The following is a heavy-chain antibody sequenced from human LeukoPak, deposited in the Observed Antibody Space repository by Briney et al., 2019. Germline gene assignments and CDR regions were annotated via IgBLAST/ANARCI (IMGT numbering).Heavy chain of an antibody. D-gene: IGHD6-25*01. CDR2: ISAYNGNT. CDR1: GYTFSSYG. Sequence: ASVKVSCKASGYTFSSYGISWVRQAPGQGLEWMGWISAYNGNTNYAQKLQGRVTMTTDSSTNTAYMELRSLRSDDTAVYYCARSSDRRDYSDYWGQGTLVTVSS. J-gene: IGHJ4*02. V-gene: IGHV1-18*01. CDR3: ARSSDRRDYSDY.